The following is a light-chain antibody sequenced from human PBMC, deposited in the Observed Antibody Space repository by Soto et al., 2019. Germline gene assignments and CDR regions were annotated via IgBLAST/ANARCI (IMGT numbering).Light chain of an antibody. CDR3: RSFTTTSRV. V-gene: IGLV2-14*03. CDR1: FGGYNS. CDR2: DVT. Sequence: QSALTQPASVSGSPGQSITISCTVNFGGYNSVSWYQQHPGTAPKLLIYDVTHRPSGVSSRFSASKSRTTASLTISGLQAEDEADYYCRSFTTTSRVFGGGTKLTVL. J-gene: IGLJ3*02.